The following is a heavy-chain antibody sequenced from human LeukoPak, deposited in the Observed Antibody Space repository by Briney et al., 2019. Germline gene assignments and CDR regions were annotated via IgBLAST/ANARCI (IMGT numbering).Heavy chain of an antibody. Sequence: ASVKVSCKASGYIFTGYYIHWVRQAPGQGLEWMGWISAYNGNTNYAQKLQGRVTMTTDTSTSTAYMELRSLRSDDTAVYYCARAERFVRYNWFDPWGQGTLVTVSS. CDR1: GYIFTGYY. CDR2: ISAYNGNT. CDR3: ARAERFVRYNWFDP. V-gene: IGHV1-18*04. D-gene: IGHD1-1*01. J-gene: IGHJ5*02.